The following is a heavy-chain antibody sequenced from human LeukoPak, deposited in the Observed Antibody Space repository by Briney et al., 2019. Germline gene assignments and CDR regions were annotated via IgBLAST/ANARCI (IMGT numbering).Heavy chain of an antibody. V-gene: IGHV3-23*01. D-gene: IGHD5-18*01. CDR3: AKDYLPGPFGYSYGYSAFDI. J-gene: IGHJ3*02. CDR2: ISGSGGST. CDR1: GFTFSSYA. Sequence: PGGSLGLSCAASGFTFSSYAMSWVRQAPGKGLEWVSAISGSGGSTYYADSVKGRFTISRDNSKNTLYLQMNSLRAGDTAVYYCAKDYLPGPFGYSYGYSAFDIWGQGTMVTVSS.